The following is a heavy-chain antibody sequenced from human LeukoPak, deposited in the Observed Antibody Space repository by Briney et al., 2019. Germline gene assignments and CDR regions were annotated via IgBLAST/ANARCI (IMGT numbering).Heavy chain of an antibody. J-gene: IGHJ4*02. CDR3: ARGYCSSTSCYTGFDY. D-gene: IGHD2-2*02. CDR1: GGSISSYY. Sequence: SETLSLTCTVSGGSISSYYWSWIRQPPGKGLEWIGYLYTTAITNHPPSLKRRVPISVDTSKNQFSLKLSSVTAADTAVYYCARGYCSSTSCYTGFDYWGQGTLVTVSS. CDR2: LYTTAIT. V-gene: IGHV4-4*09.